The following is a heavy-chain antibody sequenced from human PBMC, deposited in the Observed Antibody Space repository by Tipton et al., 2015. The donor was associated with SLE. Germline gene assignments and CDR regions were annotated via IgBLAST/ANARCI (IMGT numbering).Heavy chain of an antibody. J-gene: IGHJ2*01. V-gene: IGHV4-59*01. CDR3: ARVGFTEMATTPQGHFDL. CDR2: IYYSGST. D-gene: IGHD5-24*01. CDR1: GGSISSYY. Sequence: LRLSCTVSGGSISSYYWSWIRQPPGKGLEWIGYIYYSGSTNYNPSPKSRVTISVDTSKNQFSLKLSSVTAADTAVYYCARVGFTEMATTPQGHFDLWGRGTLVTVSS.